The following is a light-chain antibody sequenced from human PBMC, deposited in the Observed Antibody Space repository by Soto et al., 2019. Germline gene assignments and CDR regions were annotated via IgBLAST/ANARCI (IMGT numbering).Light chain of an antibody. CDR2: GAA. CDR1: QSVSSN. CDR3: QQYNNWPRT. Sequence: EVVMTQSPATLSVSPGERATLSCRASQSVSSNLAWYQQNYGQAPRLLIYGAATRATGIPARFSASGSGTEFTLTLSRLQSADFAVYDCQQYNNWPRTFGRGTKVEIK. J-gene: IGKJ1*01. V-gene: IGKV3-15*01.